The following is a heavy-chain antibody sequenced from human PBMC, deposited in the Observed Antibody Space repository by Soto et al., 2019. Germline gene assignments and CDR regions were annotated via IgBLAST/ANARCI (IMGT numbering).Heavy chain of an antibody. CDR2: IYYSGST. CDR1: GGSISSGDDY. V-gene: IGHV4-30-4*01. Sequence: PSETLSLTCTVAGGSISSGDDYWSWIRQPPGKGLEWIGYIYYSGSTYYNPSLKSRVTISVGTSKNQFSLKLSSVTAADTAVYYCASGDILPGFDYWGQGTLVTVSS. D-gene: IGHD3-9*01. CDR3: ASGDILPGFDY. J-gene: IGHJ4*02.